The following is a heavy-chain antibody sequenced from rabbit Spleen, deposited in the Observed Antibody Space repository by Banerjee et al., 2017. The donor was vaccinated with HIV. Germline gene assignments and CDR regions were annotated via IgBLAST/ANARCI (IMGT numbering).Heavy chain of an antibody. D-gene: IGHD1-1*01. J-gene: IGHJ6*01. CDR3: ARDTSSSFSSYGMDL. CDR1: GVSFSFNSY. Sequence: QSLQESGGGLVKPGASLTLTCTASGVSFSFNSYMCWVRQAPGKGLEWIACIYAGSSGGTYYASWAKGRFTISKTSSTTVTLQMTSLTAADTATYFCARDTSSSFSSYGMDLWGPGTLVTVS. CDR2: IYAGSSGGT. V-gene: IGHV1S40*01.